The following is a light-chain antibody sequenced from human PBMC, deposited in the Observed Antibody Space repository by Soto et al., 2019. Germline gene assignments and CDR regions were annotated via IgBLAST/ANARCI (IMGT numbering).Light chain of an antibody. CDR1: QTISYY. CDR2: AAS. Sequence: DIQMTQSPASLSASXXDTVXITCLASQTISYYLNWYQQKPGKAPXLLIYAASNFQSGVPSRFSGSGSGTEFTLTISGLQSEDFGVYYCQQTKDWPATFGQGTKVDI. CDR3: QQTKDWPAT. V-gene: IGKV1-39*01. J-gene: IGKJ1*01.